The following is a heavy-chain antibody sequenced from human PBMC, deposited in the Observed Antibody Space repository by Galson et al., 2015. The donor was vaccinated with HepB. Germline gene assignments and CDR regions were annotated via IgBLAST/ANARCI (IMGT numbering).Heavy chain of an antibody. Sequence: SLRLSCAVSGFTFNRYGMHWVCQAPGKGLEWVALIWANGSNRYYSNSVMGRFTISRDNSKNTLFLEMNSLRAEDTAVYYCVREMAIAAPASFDLWGHGTLVTVSS. J-gene: IGHJ4*01. V-gene: IGHV3-33*01. CDR3: VREMAIAAPASFDL. D-gene: IGHD6-25*01. CDR1: GFTFNRYG. CDR2: IWANGSNR.